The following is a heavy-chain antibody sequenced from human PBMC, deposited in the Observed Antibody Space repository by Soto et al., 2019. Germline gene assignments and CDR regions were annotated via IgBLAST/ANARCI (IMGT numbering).Heavy chain of an antibody. D-gene: IGHD5-12*01. Sequence: TSETLSLTCGVSGYSITSGYYWGWIRQPPGKGLEWIGSIYHSGSTYYNPSLKSRVTISVDTPQKLFSLKLSSVTAADTAVYYCARLPYSYSGYDETYFDYWGQGTLVTVSS. V-gene: IGHV4-38-2*01. J-gene: IGHJ4*02. CDR3: ARLPYSYSGYDETYFDY. CDR1: GYSITSGYY. CDR2: IYHSGST.